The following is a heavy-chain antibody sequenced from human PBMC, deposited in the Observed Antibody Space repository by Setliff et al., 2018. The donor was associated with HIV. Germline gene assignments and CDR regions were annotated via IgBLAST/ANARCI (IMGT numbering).Heavy chain of an antibody. Sequence: PGGSLRLSCAASGFTFSDYSINWVRQAPGKGLEWVSTITSSSDSIYYVDSLKGRFTVSRDDARNSLYLQMNGLRAEDSAVYYCAILTSAYTNTWYPGFDYWGQGTLVTVSS. V-gene: IGHV3-21*01. D-gene: IGHD3-9*01. CDR1: GFTFSDYS. J-gene: IGHJ4*02. CDR2: ITSSSDSI. CDR3: AILTSAYTNTWYPGFDY.